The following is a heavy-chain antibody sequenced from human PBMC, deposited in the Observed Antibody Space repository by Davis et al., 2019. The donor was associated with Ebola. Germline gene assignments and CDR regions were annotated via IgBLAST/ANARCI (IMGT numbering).Heavy chain of an antibody. CDR3: AHFRSYYGSGSYIKPFDY. J-gene: IGHJ4*02. V-gene: IGHV2-5*02. CDR1: GFSLSPSGVG. CDR2: IYWDDDK. Sequence: SGPTLVKPTQTLTLTCTFSGFSLSPSGVGVGWIRQPPGKALEWLALIYWDDDKRYSPSLKSRLPITKDTSKNQVVLTMTNMDPVDKATYYCAHFRSYYGSGSYIKPFDYWGQGTLVTVSS. D-gene: IGHD3-10*01.